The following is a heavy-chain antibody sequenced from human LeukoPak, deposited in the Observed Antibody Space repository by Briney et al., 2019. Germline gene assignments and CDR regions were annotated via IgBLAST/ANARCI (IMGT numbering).Heavy chain of an antibody. CDR1: GFTFPAYA. CDR3: ARDPEAAAVFDY. J-gene: IGHJ4*02. D-gene: IGHD6-13*01. Sequence: GGSLRLSCAASGFTFPAYAMHWVCQAPGKGLEWVSYITSGSAIYYADSVKGRFTISRDNAKNSLYLQMNSLRAEDTAVYYCARDPEAAAVFDYWGQGTLVTVSS. V-gene: IGHV3-69-1*01. CDR2: ITSGSAI.